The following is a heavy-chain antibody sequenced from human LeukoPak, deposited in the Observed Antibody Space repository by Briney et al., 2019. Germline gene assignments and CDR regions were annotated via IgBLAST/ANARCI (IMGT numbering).Heavy chain of an antibody. CDR3: AKSMGIAVAGTGSDY. D-gene: IGHD6-19*01. CDR2: ISWNSGSI. Sequence: GRSLRLSCAASGFTFDDYAMHWVRQAPGKGLEWVSGISWNSGSIGYADSVKGRFTISRDNAKNSLYLQMNSLRAEDTALYYCAKSMGIAVAGTGSDYWGQGTLVTVSS. J-gene: IGHJ4*02. V-gene: IGHV3-9*01. CDR1: GFTFDDYA.